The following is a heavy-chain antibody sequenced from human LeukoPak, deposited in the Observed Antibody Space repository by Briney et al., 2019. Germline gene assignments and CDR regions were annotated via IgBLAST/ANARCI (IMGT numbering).Heavy chain of an antibody. Sequence: GGSLRLSCAASGFTFSSYAMHWVRQAPGKGLEWVAVISHDGSNKYYADSVKGRFTISRDNSKNTLYLQMNSLRAEDTAVYYCARDRGRRDGFDYWGQGTLVTVSS. CDR2: ISHDGSNK. J-gene: IGHJ4*02. V-gene: IGHV3-30-3*01. CDR3: ARDRGRRDGFDY. D-gene: IGHD5-24*01. CDR1: GFTFSSYA.